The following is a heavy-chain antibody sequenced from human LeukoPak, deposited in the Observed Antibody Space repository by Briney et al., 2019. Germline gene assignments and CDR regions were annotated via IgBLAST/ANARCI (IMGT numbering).Heavy chain of an antibody. CDR2: ISYIGST. D-gene: IGHD1-26*01. J-gene: IGHJ4*02. V-gene: IGHV4-59*11. Sequence: SETLSLTCAVSDDSFSSHYWTWIRQPPGKGLEWIGYISYIGSTNYNPSLKSRVTISIDTSRNQFSLKLSSVTAADTAVYYCARVGEWELGDYWGQGTLVTVSS. CDR1: DDSFSSHY. CDR3: ARVGEWELGDY.